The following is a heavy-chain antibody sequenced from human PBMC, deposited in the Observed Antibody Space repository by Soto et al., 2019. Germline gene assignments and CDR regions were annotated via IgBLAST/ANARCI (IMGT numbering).Heavy chain of an antibody. Sequence: PGGSLRLSCAASGFTFTRYSMNWVRQAPGKGLEWVSSISSTTNYIYYADSVKGRFTISRDNSKNTLYLQMNSLRAEDTAVYYCAIIAAAVIRYFDLWGRGTLVTVSS. V-gene: IGHV3-21*01. J-gene: IGHJ2*01. CDR1: GFTFTRYS. CDR2: ISSTTNYI. D-gene: IGHD6-13*01. CDR3: AIIAAAVIRYFDL.